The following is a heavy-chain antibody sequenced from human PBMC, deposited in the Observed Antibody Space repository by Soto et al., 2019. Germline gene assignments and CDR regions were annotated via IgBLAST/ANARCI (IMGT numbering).Heavy chain of an antibody. CDR1: GGSISSYY. V-gene: IGHV4-59*01. D-gene: IGHD3-10*01. CDR3: ARPHGGPYAFDI. J-gene: IGHJ3*02. CDR2: IYGSGNT. Sequence: SETLSLTCAFSGGSISSYYWSWIRQPPGKGLEWIGYIYGSGNTNYNPSLNSRVIISIDTPQNQLSLKLTSVTAADTAVYYCARPHGGPYAFDIWGRGTMVTVSS.